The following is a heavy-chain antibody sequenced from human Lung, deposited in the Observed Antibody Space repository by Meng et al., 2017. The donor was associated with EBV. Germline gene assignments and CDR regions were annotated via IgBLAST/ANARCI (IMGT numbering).Heavy chain of an antibody. CDR1: GYTFTSYG. D-gene: IGHD2-21*02. Sequence: QVQLVQSGAEVKKPGAAVKVSCKASGYTFTSYGISWVRQAPGQGLEWMGWISAYNDNTNYAQKLQGRVTMTTDTSTSTAYMELRRLTSDDSAVYYCAINVNVVTTVNEAVFDSLGQGTLGTVDS. CDR2: ISAYNDNT. J-gene: IGHJ4*02. CDR3: AINVNVVTTVNEAVFDS. V-gene: IGHV1-18*01.